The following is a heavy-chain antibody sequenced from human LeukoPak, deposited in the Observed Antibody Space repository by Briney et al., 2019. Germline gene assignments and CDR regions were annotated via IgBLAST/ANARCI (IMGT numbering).Heavy chain of an antibody. CDR2: IYYSGST. CDR3: ARQVGFNWFDP. Sequence: PSETLSLTCTVSGGSISSSSYYWGWIRQPPGKGLEWIGSIYYSGSTYYNPSLKSRVTISVDTSKNQFSLKMSSVTAADTAVYYCARQVGFNWFDPWGQGTLVTVSS. D-gene: IGHD2-2*01. CDR1: GGSISSSSYY. V-gene: IGHV4-39*01. J-gene: IGHJ5*02.